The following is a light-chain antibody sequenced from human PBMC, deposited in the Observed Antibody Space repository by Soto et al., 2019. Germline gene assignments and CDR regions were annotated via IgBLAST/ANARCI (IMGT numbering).Light chain of an antibody. J-gene: IGKJ4*01. CDR2: GAS. V-gene: IGKV1-13*02. Sequence: IQMTQSPSSLSASVGDSVTISCLASQGIGNALAWYQQKPGKAPKLLIYGASTLQSGVPSRFGGSGSGTDFTLTISSLQAEDVAVYYCQQYYSTPLTFGGGTKVDIK. CDR1: QGIGNA. CDR3: QQYYSTPLT.